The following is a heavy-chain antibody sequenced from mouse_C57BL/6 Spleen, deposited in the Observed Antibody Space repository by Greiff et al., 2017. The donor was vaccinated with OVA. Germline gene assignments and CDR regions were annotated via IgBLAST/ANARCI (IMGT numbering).Heavy chain of an antibody. J-gene: IGHJ2*01. CDR1: GYTFTSYT. D-gene: IGHD4-1*01. CDR3: ARTGTKDY. CDR2: INPSSGYT. V-gene: IGHV1-4*01. Sequence: VQLQESGAELARPGASVKMSCKASGYTFTSYTMHWVKQRPGQGLEWIGYINPSSGYTKYNQKFKDKATLTADKSSSTAYMQLSSLTSEDSAVYYCARTGTKDYWGQGTTLTVSS.